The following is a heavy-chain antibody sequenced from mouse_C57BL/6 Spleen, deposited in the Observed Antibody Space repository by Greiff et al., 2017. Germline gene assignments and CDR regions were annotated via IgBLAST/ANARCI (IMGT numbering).Heavy chain of an antibody. Sequence: VQLQQPGAELVMPGASVKLSCKASGYTFTSYWMHWVKQRPGQGLEWIGEIDPSDSYTNYNQKFKGKSTLTVDKSSSTAYMQLSSLTSEDSAVYYCARSGLLYAMDYWGQRTSGTVSS. V-gene: IGHV1-69*01. CDR2: IDPSDSYT. D-gene: IGHD3-3*01. CDR3: ARSGLLYAMDY. J-gene: IGHJ4*01. CDR1: GYTFTSYW.